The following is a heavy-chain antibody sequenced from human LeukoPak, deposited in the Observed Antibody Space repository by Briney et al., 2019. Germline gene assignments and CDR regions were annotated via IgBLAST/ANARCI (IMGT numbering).Heavy chain of an antibody. CDR1: GFTFSSYA. Sequence: GGSLRLSCAASGFTFSSYAMSWVRQAPGKGLEWVSAISGSGDSTYYADSVKGRFTISRDNSKNTLYLQMNSLRAEDTAVYYCAKDRSTVTIFGVVINYGMDVWGQGTTVTVSS. V-gene: IGHV3-23*01. J-gene: IGHJ6*02. CDR2: ISGSGDST. CDR3: AKDRSTVTIFGVVINYGMDV. D-gene: IGHD3-3*01.